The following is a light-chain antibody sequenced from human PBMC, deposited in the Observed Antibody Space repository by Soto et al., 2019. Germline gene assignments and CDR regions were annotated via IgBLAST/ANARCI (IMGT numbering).Light chain of an antibody. J-gene: IGLJ1*01. V-gene: IGLV2-14*02. CDR3: SSYSISTAYL. CDR2: EDD. CDR1: SGDVGNYNL. Sequence: QSVLTQPASVSGSPGQSITVSCTGVSGDVGNYNLVSWYRQHPAKAPKLLIYEDDKRPSGVSTRFSGSKSGDTASLTISGLQAEDEADYFCSSYSISTAYLFGTGTKVTVL.